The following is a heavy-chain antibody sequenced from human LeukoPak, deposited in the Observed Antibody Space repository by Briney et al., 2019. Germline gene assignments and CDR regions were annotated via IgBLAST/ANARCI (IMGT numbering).Heavy chain of an antibody. CDR2: ISGSSSYI. V-gene: IGHV3-21*01. CDR1: GFTFSSYS. J-gene: IGHJ3*02. D-gene: IGHD3-16*02. Sequence: GSLRLSCAASGFTFSSYSMNWVRRAPGKGLEWVSSISGSSSYIYYADSVKGRFTISRHNAKNSLYLQMNSLRAEDTAVYYCARVPAGVIGMKDAFDIWGQGTMVTVSS. CDR3: ARVPAGVIGMKDAFDI.